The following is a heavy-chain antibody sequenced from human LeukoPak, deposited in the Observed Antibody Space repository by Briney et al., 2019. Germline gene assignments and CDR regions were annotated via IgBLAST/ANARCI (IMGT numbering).Heavy chain of an antibody. Sequence: QPGGSLRLSCAASGFTFNSYGMHWVRQAPGKGLEGVSFIRYDGINKYYTDSVKGRFTISRDNSKNTLYLQVDSLRAEDTAVYYYAKEGDIGYYYTVKYFDYWGQGTLVTVSS. J-gene: IGHJ4*02. CDR2: IRYDGINK. D-gene: IGHD3-22*01. V-gene: IGHV3-30*02. CDR3: AKEGDIGYYYTVKYFDY. CDR1: GFTFNSYG.